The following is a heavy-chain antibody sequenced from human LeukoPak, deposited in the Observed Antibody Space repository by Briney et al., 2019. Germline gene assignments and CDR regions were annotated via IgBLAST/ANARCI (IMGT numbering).Heavy chain of an antibody. CDR3: ARGGERQYYYYYYMDV. CDR1: GYSFTDYY. J-gene: IGHJ6*03. Sequence: ASVKVSCKTSGYSFTDYYMHWVRQAPGQGLEWMGWINPNSGGTNYAQKFQGRVTMTRDTSISTAYMELSRLRSDDTAVYYCARGGERQYYYYYYMDVWGKGTTVTVSS. V-gene: IGHV1-2*02. D-gene: IGHD1-26*01. CDR2: INPNSGGT.